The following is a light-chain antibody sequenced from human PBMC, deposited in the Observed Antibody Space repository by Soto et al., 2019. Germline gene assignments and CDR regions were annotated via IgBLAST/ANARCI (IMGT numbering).Light chain of an antibody. V-gene: IGLV2-8*01. CDR1: SSDVGAYNY. CDR2: EVN. CDR3: SSYAGSNIVV. Sequence: QSALTQPPSASGSPGQSVTISCTGTSSDVGAYNYVSWYQQYPGKAPKLMIYEVNKRPSGVPDRFSGSKSGKTASLTVSGLQAEDEADYYCSSYAGSNIVVFGGGTKLTVL. J-gene: IGLJ2*01.